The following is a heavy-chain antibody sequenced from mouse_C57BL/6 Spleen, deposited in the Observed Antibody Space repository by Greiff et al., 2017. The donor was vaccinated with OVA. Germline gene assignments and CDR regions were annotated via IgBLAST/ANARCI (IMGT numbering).Heavy chain of an antibody. V-gene: IGHV1-82*01. CDR1: GYAFSSSW. Sequence: QVQLQQSGPELVKPGASVKISCKASGYAFSSSWMNWVKQRPGKGLEWIGRIYPGDGDTNYNGKFKGKATLTADKSSSTAYMQLSSLTSEDSAVYFCAREELTAQATWDFDYWGQGTTLTVSS. CDR3: AREELTAQATWDFDY. D-gene: IGHD3-2*02. CDR2: IYPGDGDT. J-gene: IGHJ2*01.